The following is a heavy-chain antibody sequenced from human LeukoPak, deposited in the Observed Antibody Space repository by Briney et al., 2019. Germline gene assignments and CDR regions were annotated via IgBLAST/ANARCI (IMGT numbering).Heavy chain of an antibody. V-gene: IGHV4-38-2*02. CDR1: GYSISSGYY. CDR2: VYFGGTT. D-gene: IGHD5-24*01. J-gene: IGHJ4*02. Sequence: SETLSLTCAVSGYSISSGYYWGWIRQPPGKGLEWIGSVYFGGTTYYNPSLRSRVTMSLDTSKNQVSLTPNSVTAADTAVYYCARDNRRDGYKIFDYWGQGTLVTVSS. CDR3: ARDNRRDGYKIFDY.